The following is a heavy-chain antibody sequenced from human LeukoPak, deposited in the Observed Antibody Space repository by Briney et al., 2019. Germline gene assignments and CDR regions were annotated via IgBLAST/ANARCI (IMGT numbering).Heavy chain of an antibody. CDR2: INPTSGSI. Sequence: ASVKVSCKASGYTFTSYYMHWVRQAPGQGLEWMGLINPTSGSIGYAQKFQGRVTMTRDMSTSTDYMELSSLRSEDTAVYYCASGRTDIVVVPATLPNYYFDYWGQGTLVTVSS. CDR1: GYTFTSYY. J-gene: IGHJ4*02. D-gene: IGHD2-2*01. V-gene: IGHV1-46*01. CDR3: ASGRTDIVVVPATLPNYYFDY.